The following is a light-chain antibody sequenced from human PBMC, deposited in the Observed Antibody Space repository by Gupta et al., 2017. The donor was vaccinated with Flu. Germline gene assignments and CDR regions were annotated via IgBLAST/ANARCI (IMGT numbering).Light chain of an antibody. Sequence: RGTLSLSPGERATLSCRASQSVSSSSLAWYKQKRGQAPRILIYRTSTRATGVPDRFSGSGSGTDFTLTISRLEPEDFAVYYCQQDATSRTFGGGTKVEIK. J-gene: IGKJ4*01. CDR1: QSVSSSS. CDR2: RTS. CDR3: QQDATSRT. V-gene: IGKV3-20*01.